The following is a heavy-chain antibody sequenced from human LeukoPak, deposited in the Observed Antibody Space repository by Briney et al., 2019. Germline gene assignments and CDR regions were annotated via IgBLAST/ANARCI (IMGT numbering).Heavy chain of an antibody. Sequence: PGGSLRLSCAASGFTLSSYAMSWVRQAPGKGLEWVAVISYDGSNKYYADSVKGRFTISRDNSKNTLYLQMNSLRAEDTAVYYCARSWIAARPKDYWGQGTLVTVSS. V-gene: IGHV3-30*04. CDR3: ARSWIAARPKDY. CDR1: GFTLSSYA. D-gene: IGHD6-6*01. CDR2: ISYDGSNK. J-gene: IGHJ4*02.